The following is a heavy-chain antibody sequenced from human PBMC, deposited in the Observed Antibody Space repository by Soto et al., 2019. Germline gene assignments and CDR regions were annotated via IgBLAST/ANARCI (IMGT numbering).Heavy chain of an antibody. CDR1: GFTLNSYA. CDR3: ATDGVQYVVSGLYYFHY. D-gene: IGHD2-15*01. CDR2: ISYNGRNK. Sequence: ESGGGVVQLGTSLRLSCAASGFTLNSYAMHWVRQVPGKGLEWVAFISYNGRNKYYGDSVKGRFTISRDDSTNTLYLQMSSLRSEDTAVYYCATDGVQYVVSGLYYFHYWGQGTLVTVSS. J-gene: IGHJ4*02. V-gene: IGHV3-30*03.